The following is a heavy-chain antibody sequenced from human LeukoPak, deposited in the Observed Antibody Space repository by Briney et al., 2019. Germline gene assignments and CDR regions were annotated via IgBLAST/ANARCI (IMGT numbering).Heavy chain of an antibody. CDR1: GFTFGNYW. Sequence: GGSLRLSCAASGFTFGNYWMSWVRQAPGKGLEGVATIKQDGSEKYYVDSVKGRFTIFRDNAKNSLYLQMNSLRAEGTAVYYCARYCGRTNCMGYLDYWGQGTLVTVSS. CDR2: IKQDGSEK. J-gene: IGHJ4*02. V-gene: IGHV3-7*01. D-gene: IGHD2-2*01. CDR3: ARYCGRTNCMGYLDY.